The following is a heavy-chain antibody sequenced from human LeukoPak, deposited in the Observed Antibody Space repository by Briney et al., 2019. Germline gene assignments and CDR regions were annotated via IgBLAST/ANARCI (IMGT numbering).Heavy chain of an antibody. J-gene: IGHJ4*02. CDR2: ISYDGSNK. V-gene: IGHV3-30-3*01. CDR1: GFTFSSYA. D-gene: IGHD2-2*01. CDR3: ARRGGSYCSSTSCYLYYFDY. Sequence: PGRSLRLSCAASGFTFSSYAMHWVRQAPGKGLEWVAVISYDGSNKYYADSVKGRFTISRDNSKNTLYLQMNSLRAEDTAVYYCARRGGSYCSSTSCYLYYFDYWGQGTLVTVSS.